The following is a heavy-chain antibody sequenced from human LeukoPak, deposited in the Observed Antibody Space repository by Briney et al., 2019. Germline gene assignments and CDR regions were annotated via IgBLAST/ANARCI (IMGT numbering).Heavy chain of an antibody. CDR1: GFTVSNNY. V-gene: IGHV3-53*04. Sequence: GGSLRLSCAASGFTVSNNYMTWVRQAPGKGLEWVSVIYRGDSTFYADSVKGRFTTSRHISKNAMYLQMNSLRAEDTAVYYCARSANFLEGLDDWGQGTLVTVSS. CDR3: ARSANFLEGLDD. D-gene: IGHD3-3*01. CDR2: IYRGDST. J-gene: IGHJ4*02.